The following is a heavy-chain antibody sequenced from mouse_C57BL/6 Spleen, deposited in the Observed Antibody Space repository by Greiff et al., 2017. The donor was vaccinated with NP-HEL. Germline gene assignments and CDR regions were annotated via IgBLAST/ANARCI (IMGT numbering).Heavy chain of an antibody. CDR1: GFTFSDYY. CDR2: INYDGSST. V-gene: IGHV5-16*01. D-gene: IGHD2-3*01. Sequence: EVQLVESEGGLVQPGSSMKLSCTASGFTFSDYYMAWVRQVPEKGLEWVANINYDGSSTYYLDSLKSRFIISIDNAKNILYLQMSSLKSEDTATYYCARGSYDLYAMDYWGQGTSVTVSS. CDR3: ARGSYDLYAMDY. J-gene: IGHJ4*01.